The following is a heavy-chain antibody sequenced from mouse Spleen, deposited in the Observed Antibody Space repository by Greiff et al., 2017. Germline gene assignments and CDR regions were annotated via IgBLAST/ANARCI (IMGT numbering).Heavy chain of an antibody. CDR2: IYPGSGST. J-gene: IGHJ4*01. CDR1: GYTFTSYW. V-gene: IGHV1-55*01. Sequence: QVQLKQPGPELVKPGASVKMSCNASGYTFTSYWITWVKQRPGQGLEWIGDIYPGSGSTNYNEKFKSKATLTVDTSSSTAYMQLSSLTSEDSAVYYCARWPYDGGAMDYWGQGTSVTVSS. CDR3: ARWPYDGGAMDY. D-gene: IGHD2-3*01.